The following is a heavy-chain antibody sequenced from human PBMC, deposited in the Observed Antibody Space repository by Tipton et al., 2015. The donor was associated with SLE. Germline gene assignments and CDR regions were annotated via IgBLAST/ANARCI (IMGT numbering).Heavy chain of an antibody. Sequence: TLSLTCTVSGGSISSSSYYWGWIRQPPGKGLEWIGSIYYSGSTYYNPSLKSRVTISVDTSKNQFSLKLSSVTAADTAVYYCARQSIVVVPAAFDYWGQGTLVTVSS. CDR3: ARQSIVVVPAAFDY. CDR2: IYYSGST. CDR1: GGSISSSSYY. J-gene: IGHJ4*02. D-gene: IGHD2-2*01. V-gene: IGHV4-39*01.